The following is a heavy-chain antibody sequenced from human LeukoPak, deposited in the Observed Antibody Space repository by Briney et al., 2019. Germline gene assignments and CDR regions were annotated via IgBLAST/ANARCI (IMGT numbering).Heavy chain of an antibody. CDR1: GFTFSSYW. D-gene: IGHD2-15*01. Sequence: GGPLRPSCAASGFTFSSYWMSWVRQAPGKGLEWEANIKQDGSEKYYVDSVKGRFTISRDNAKNSLYLQMNSLRAEDTAVYYCAMSRSAGIVVVVAARTVDWGQGTLVTVSS. CDR3: AMSRSAGIVVVVAARTVD. J-gene: IGHJ1*01. V-gene: IGHV3-7*03. CDR2: IKQDGSEK.